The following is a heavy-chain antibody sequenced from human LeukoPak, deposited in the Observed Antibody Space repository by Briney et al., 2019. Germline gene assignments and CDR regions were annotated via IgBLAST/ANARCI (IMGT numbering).Heavy chain of an antibody. V-gene: IGHV4-59*08. CDR3: ARHEGSWSYYFDY. D-gene: IGHD6-13*01. CDR1: GGSIRSYY. Sequence: SETLSLTCTVSGGSIRSYYWSWIRQPPGKGLEWIGYIYYSGSTNYNPSLKSRVTISVDTSKNQFSLKLSSVTAADTAVYYCARHEGSWSYYFDYWGQGTLVTVSS. CDR2: IYYSGST. J-gene: IGHJ4*02.